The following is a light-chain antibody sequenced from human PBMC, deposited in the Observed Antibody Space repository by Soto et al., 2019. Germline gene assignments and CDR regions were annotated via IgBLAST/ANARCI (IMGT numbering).Light chain of an antibody. J-gene: IGLJ3*02. CDR2: DVS. Sequence: QSALTQPASVSGSPGQSITISCTGTSSDVGRYNFVSWYQQHPGKAPKLMIYDVSNRPSGVSDRFSGSKSGNTASLTISGLRAEDEADYYCSSYTSSSTRVFGGGTKLTVL. V-gene: IGLV2-14*01. CDR1: SSDVGRYNF. CDR3: SSYTSSSTRV.